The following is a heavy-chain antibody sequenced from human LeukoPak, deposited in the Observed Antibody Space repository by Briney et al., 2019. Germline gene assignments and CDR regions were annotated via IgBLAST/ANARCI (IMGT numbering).Heavy chain of an antibody. J-gene: IGHJ4*02. CDR2: ISGSATST. CDR3: AKDLLRTVVVISAAGYYPDS. Sequence: GGSLRLSCAASGFTFRSYGMSWVRQAPGKGLEWVSTISGSATSTNYADSVKGRFTISRDNSKNTLYLQMNGLRAEDTAVYYCAKDLLRTVVVISAAGYYPDSWGQGTLVTVSS. D-gene: IGHD3-22*01. CDR1: GFTFRSYG. V-gene: IGHV3-23*01.